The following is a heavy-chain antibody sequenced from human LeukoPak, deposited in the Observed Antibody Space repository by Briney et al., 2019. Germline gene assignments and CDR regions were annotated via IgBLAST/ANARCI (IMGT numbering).Heavy chain of an antibody. CDR3: AKDLHYYGPGSSPQY. CDR1: GFTFSNYA. Sequence: GRSLGLSCEASGFTFSNYAMHWVRRAPGKGLEWVALISYDGSTKHYADSVKGRFTISRDNSKNTLSLQINSLRSEDTAVYYCAKDLHYYGPGSSPQYWGQGTLVTVSS. V-gene: IGHV3-30*18. CDR2: ISYDGSTK. D-gene: IGHD3-10*01. J-gene: IGHJ4*02.